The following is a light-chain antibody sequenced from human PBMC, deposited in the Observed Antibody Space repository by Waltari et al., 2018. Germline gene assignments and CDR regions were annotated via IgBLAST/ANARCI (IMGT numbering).Light chain of an antibody. CDR3: QQYNNWPRT. CDR1: KSVSSN. V-gene: IGKV3-15*01. Sequence: EIVMTQSPATLSVSPGESATLSCWASKSVSSNLAWYQQKPGQAPRLLIDGASTRATGIPARFSGSGSGTEFTLTISSMQSEDFAFYYCQQYNNWPRTFGQGTKVEIK. CDR2: GAS. J-gene: IGKJ1*01.